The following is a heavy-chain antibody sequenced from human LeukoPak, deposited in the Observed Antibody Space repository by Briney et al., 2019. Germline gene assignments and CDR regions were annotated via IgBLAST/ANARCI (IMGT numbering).Heavy chain of an antibody. CDR1: GGSISSSSYY. CDR3: ARGRRGYSGYAKGFFDY. J-gene: IGHJ4*02. V-gene: IGHV4-39*07. D-gene: IGHD5-12*01. CDR2: INHSGST. Sequence: SETLSLTCTVSGGSISSSSYYWGWIRQPPGKGLEWIGEINHSGSTNYNPSLKSRVTISVDTSKNQFSLKLSSVTAADTAVYYCARGRRGYSGYAKGFFDYWGQGTLVTVSS.